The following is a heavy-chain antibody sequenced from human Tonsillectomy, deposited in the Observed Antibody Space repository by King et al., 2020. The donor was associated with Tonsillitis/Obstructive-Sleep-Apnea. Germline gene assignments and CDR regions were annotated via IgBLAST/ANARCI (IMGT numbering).Heavy chain of an antibody. V-gene: IGHV4-34*01. CDR2: INHSGST. Sequence: VQLQQWGAGLLKPSETLSLTCAVYGGSFSGYYWSWIRQPPGKGLEWIGEINHSGSTNYNPSLKSRVTISVDTSKNQFSLKLSSVTAADTAVYYCARGWYYCSSTSCLGGWNYWGQGTLVTVSS. CDR1: GGSFSGYY. CDR3: ARGWYYCSSTSCLGGWNY. J-gene: IGHJ4*02. D-gene: IGHD2-2*01.